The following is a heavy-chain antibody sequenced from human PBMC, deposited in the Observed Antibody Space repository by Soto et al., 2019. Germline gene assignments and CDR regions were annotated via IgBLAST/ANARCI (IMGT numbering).Heavy chain of an antibody. CDR3: VHGTLGSYGHVYFDY. J-gene: IGHJ4*02. V-gene: IGHV2-5*02. Sequence: SGPTLVNPTQTLTLTCILSGFSVISNGARVGWIRQPPGKALEWLALVYWDDDKKYSPSLKSRLTITKDTSENQVVLTLTDVDPADTATYYCVHGTLGSYGHVYFDYWGQGTLVTVSS. CDR2: VYWDDDK. CDR1: GFSVISNGAR. D-gene: IGHD5-18*01.